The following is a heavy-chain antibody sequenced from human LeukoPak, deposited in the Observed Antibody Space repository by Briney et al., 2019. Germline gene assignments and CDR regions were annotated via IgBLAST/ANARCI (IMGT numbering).Heavy chain of an antibody. CDR3: ARHEIVVVAATPYFDY. CDR1: GGSISSSSYY. Sequence: SETLSLTCTVSGGSISSSSYYWDWIRLPPGKGLEWIANIYYSGSTYYNPSLKSRVTISVDTSKNQFSLKLSSVTAADTAVYYCARHEIVVVAATPYFDYWGQGTLVTVSS. V-gene: IGHV4-39*01. J-gene: IGHJ4*02. D-gene: IGHD2-15*01. CDR2: IYYSGST.